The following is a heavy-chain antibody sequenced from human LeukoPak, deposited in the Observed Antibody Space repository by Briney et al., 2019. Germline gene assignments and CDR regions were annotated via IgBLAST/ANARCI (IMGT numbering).Heavy chain of an antibody. D-gene: IGHD6-13*01. CDR3: ARDRAAGNYYYGMDV. Sequence: SETLSLTCTVSGGSISSYYWSWIRQPPGKGLEWIGYISYSWNTNYNPSLKSRVTISVDTSKNQFSLKLSSVTAADTAVYYCARDRAAGNYYYGMDVWGQGTTVTVSS. CDR2: ISYSWNT. J-gene: IGHJ6*02. CDR1: GGSISSYY. V-gene: IGHV4-59*01.